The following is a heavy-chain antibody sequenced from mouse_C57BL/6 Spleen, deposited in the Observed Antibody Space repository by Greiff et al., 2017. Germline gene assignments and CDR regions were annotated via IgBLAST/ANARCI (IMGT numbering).Heavy chain of an antibody. J-gene: IGHJ2*01. CDR1: GYTFTSYW. Sequence: VQLQQPGPELVMPGASVKLSCKASGYTFTSYWMHWVKQRPGQGLEWIGEIDPSDSYTNYNQKFKGKSTLTVDKSSSTAYMQLSSLTSEESAVYYCARRESDYFDYWGQGTTLTVSS. CDR2: IDPSDSYT. CDR3: ARRESDYFDY. V-gene: IGHV1-69*01. D-gene: IGHD1-3*01.